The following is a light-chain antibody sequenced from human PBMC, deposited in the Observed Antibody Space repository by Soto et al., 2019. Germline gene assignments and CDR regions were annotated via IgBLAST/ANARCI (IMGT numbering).Light chain of an antibody. J-gene: IGLJ2*01. CDR1: SSDIGSYNL. V-gene: IGLV2-23*01. Sequence: QSALTQPASVSGSPGQSITISCTGSSSDIGSYNLVSWYQKEPGKAPKLVIYEAYKRPSGVSVRFSGSKSGNTASLTISGLQAEDEADYYCSSYAGSRTYVVFGGGTQLTVL. CDR3: SSYAGSRTYVV. CDR2: EAY.